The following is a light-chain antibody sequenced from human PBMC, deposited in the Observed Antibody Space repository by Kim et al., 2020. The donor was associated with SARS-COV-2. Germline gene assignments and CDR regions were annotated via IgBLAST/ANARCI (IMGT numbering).Light chain of an antibody. CDR3: NSRDSSGNHLL. J-gene: IGLJ3*02. V-gene: IGLV3-19*01. Sequence: SYELTQAPAVSVALGQTVRITCQGDSLRSYYASWYQQKPGQAPVLVIYGKNNRPSGIPDRFSGSSSGNTASLTITGAQAEDEADYYCNSRDSSGNHLLFG. CDR2: GKN. CDR1: SLRSYY.